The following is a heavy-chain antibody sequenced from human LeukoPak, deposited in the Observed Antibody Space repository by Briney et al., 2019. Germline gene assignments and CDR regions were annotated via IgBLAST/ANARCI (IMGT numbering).Heavy chain of an antibody. CDR1: GFSFSGHW. J-gene: IGHJ4*02. CDR3: AKEGSSQYYFDY. Sequence: QTGGSLRLSCTASGFSFSGHWMHWARQLPGKGLVWVSRISPTGSTTSYADSVKGRFTISRDNAKNSLYLQMNSLRAEDTALYYCAKEGSSQYYFDYWGQGTLVTVSS. D-gene: IGHD6-13*01. CDR2: ISPTGSTT. V-gene: IGHV3-74*01.